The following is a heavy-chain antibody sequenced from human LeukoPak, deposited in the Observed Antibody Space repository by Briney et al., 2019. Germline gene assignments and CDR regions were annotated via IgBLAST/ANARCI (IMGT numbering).Heavy chain of an antibody. CDR2: IYSGGST. CDR1: GFTVSSNY. V-gene: IGHV3-66*01. J-gene: IGHJ3*02. CDR3: ARDNQLLWFAFDI. Sequence: GGSLRPSCAASGFTVSSNYMSWVRQAPGKGLEWVSVIYSGGSTYYADSVKGRFTISRDNSKNTLYLQMNSLRAEDTAVYYCARDNQLLWFAFDIWGQGTMVTVSS. D-gene: IGHD2-2*01.